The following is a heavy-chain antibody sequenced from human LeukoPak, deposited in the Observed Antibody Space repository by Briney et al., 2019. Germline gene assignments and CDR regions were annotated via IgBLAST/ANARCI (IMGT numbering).Heavy chain of an antibody. CDR1: GYTFTSYC. D-gene: IGHD6-13*01. J-gene: IGHJ4*02. CDR3: ARAGSSWYSLLDN. CDR2: ISAYNGNT. Sequence: ASVKVSCKASGYTFTSYCISWVRQAPGQGLEWMGWISAYNGNTNYAQNLQDRVTMTTDTSASTAYIELRSLRSDDTAVYYCARAGSSWYSLLDNWGQGTLVTVSS. V-gene: IGHV1-18*01.